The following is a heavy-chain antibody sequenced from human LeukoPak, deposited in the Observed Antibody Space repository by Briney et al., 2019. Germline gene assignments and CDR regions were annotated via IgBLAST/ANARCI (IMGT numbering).Heavy chain of an antibody. V-gene: IGHV3-30*18. J-gene: IGHJ6*02. CDR3: AKGEHWLLLLLDYGMDV. CDR1: GFTFSSYG. Sequence: PGRSLRLSCAASGFTFSSYGMHWVRQAPGKGLEWVAVISYDGSNKYYADSVKGRITISRDNSKNTLYLQMNSLRAEDTAVYYCAKGEHWLLLLLDYGMDVWGQGTTVTVSS. CDR2: ISYDGSNK. D-gene: IGHD3-22*01.